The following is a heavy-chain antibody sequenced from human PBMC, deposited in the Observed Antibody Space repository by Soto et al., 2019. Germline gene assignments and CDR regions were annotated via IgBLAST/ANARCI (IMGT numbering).Heavy chain of an antibody. J-gene: IGHJ4*02. V-gene: IGHV3-23*01. D-gene: IGHD2-2*01. CDR1: GFTFSSYA. Sequence: AGGSLRLSCAASGFTFSSYAMSWVRQAPGKGLEWVSAISGSGGSTYYADSVKGRFTIPRDNSKNTLYLQMNSLRAEDTAVYYCAKVVQYQLDGSFDYWGQGTLVTVSS. CDR3: AKVVQYQLDGSFDY. CDR2: ISGSGGST.